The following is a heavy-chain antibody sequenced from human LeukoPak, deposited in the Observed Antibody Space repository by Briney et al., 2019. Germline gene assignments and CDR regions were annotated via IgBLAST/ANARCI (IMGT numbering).Heavy chain of an antibody. Sequence: ASVKVSCKASGYTFTSYAMHWVRQAPGQRLEWMGWINAGNGNTKYSQKFQGRVTITRDTSASTAYMELSSLRSDDTAVYYCARNHDYGGNPLDYWGQGTLVTVSS. CDR2: INAGNGNT. V-gene: IGHV1-3*01. CDR3: ARNHDYGGNPLDY. D-gene: IGHD4-23*01. CDR1: GYTFTSYA. J-gene: IGHJ4*02.